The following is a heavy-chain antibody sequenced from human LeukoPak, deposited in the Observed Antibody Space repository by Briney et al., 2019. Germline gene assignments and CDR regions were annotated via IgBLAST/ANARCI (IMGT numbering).Heavy chain of an antibody. D-gene: IGHD5-24*01. CDR3: ARRDGYTLPYDY. CDR2: IYYSGST. CDR1: GGSVSSYY. V-gene: IGHV4-59*02. Sequence: SETLSLTCTVSGGSVSSYYWSWIRQPPGKGLEWIGYIYYSGSTNYNPSLKSRVTISVGMSNNQFSLKLSSVTAADTAVYYCARRDGYTLPYDYWGQGTLVTVSS. J-gene: IGHJ4*02.